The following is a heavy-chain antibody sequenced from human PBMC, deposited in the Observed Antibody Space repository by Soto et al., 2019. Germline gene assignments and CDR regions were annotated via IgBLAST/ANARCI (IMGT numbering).Heavy chain of an antibody. CDR3: ARGVKQLWTPASFDI. CDR2: INHSGST. V-gene: IGHV4-34*01. D-gene: IGHD6-6*01. CDR1: GGSFSGYY. J-gene: IGHJ3*02. Sequence: QVQLQQWGAGLLKPSETLSLTCAVYGGSFSGYYWSWIRQPPGKGLEWIGEINHSGSTNYNPSLKSRVTISVDTSKNQFSLKLSSVTAADTAVYYCARGVKQLWTPASFDIWGEGTMVTVSS.